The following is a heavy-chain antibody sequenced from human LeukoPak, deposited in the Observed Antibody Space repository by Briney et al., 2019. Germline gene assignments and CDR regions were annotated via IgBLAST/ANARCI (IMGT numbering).Heavy chain of an antibody. J-gene: IGHJ5*02. CDR1: GSSIRTYTH. CDR3: ANSGSNYEAVS. Sequence: SETLSLTCTVSGSSIRTYTHWGWIRQPPGKGLEWIGSIHHTGSTYYNPSLESRVTISIDTSKNQFSLKLSSVTAADTAFYFCANSGSNYEAVSWGQGTLVTVSS. CDR2: IHHTGST. V-gene: IGHV4-38-2*02. D-gene: IGHD5-18*01.